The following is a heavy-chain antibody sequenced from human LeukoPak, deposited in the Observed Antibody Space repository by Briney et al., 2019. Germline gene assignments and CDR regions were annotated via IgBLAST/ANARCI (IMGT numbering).Heavy chain of an antibody. D-gene: IGHD6-6*01. J-gene: IGHJ4*02. V-gene: IGHV4-59*12. CDR1: GGSITNYY. CDR3: ARVTGSAARALDY. CDR2: IYYTGST. Sequence: SETLSLTCTVSGGSITNYYWTWIRQPPGKGLEWVGHIYYTGSTNYNPSLKSRVTISLDTSKNQFSLKLSSVTAADTAVYYCARVTGSAARALDYWGQGTLVTVSS.